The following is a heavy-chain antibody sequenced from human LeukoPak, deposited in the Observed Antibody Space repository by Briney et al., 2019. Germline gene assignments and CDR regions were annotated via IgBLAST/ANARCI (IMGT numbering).Heavy chain of an antibody. CDR1: GFTFSSYS. CDR3: ARARNEKSIDY. V-gene: IGHV3-21*01. J-gene: IGHJ4*02. Sequence: GGSLRLSCAASGFTFSSYSMNWVRQAPGKGLEWVSSISSSSSYIYYADSVQGRLPISRDNAKNSLYLQMNSVRAEATAVYYCARARNEKSIDYWGQGTLVTVSS. CDR2: ISSSSSYI. D-gene: IGHD1-1*01.